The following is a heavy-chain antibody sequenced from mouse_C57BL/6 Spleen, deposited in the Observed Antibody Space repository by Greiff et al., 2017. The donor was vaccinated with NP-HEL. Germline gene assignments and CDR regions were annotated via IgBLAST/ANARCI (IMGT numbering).Heavy chain of an antibody. CDR1: GFTFSSYA. V-gene: IGHV5-9-1*02. J-gene: IGHJ4*01. Sequence: EVMLVESGEGLVKPGGSLKLSCAASGFTFSSYAMSWVRQTPEKRLEWVAYISSGGDYIYYADTVKGRITISRDNARNTWYLQMSSLKSEATAIYYCTRDLDDYDGVMDYWGQGTSVTVSS. CDR3: TRDLDDYDGVMDY. D-gene: IGHD2-4*01. CDR2: ISSGGDYI.